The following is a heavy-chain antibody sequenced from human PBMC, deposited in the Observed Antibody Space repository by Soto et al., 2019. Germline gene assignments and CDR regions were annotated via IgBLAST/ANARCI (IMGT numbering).Heavy chain of an antibody. CDR1: GYAFTTYG. CDR2: ISAHNGNT. J-gene: IGHJ4*02. V-gene: IGHV1-18*01. D-gene: IGHD1-1*01. CDR3: ARGRYGDY. Sequence: QVHLVQSGAEVKKPGASVKVSCKGSGYAFTTYGITWVRQAPGQGLEWMGGISAHNGNTNYAQKLQGRVTVTRDTSTSTAYMELSGLRSDDTAVYYCARGRYGDYWGQGALVTVSS.